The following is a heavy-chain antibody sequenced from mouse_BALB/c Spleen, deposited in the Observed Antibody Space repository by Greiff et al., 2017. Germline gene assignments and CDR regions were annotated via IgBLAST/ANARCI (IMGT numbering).Heavy chain of an antibody. CDR3: ARLDGYYAWFAY. D-gene: IGHD2-3*01. Sequence: QVQLQQSGPGLVQPSQSLSITCTVSGFSLTSYGVHWVRQSPGKGLEWLGMIWGDGSTDYNSALKSRLSISKDNSKSQVFLKMNSLQTDDTARYYCARLDGYYAWFAYWGQGTLVTVSA. J-gene: IGHJ3*01. CDR1: GFSLTSYG. V-gene: IGHV2-4-1*01. CDR2: IWGDGST.